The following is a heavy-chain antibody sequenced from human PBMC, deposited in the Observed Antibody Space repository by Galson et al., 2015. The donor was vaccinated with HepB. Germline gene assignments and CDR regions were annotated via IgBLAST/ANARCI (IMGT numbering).Heavy chain of an antibody. CDR3: ARVRYSYGFDY. D-gene: IGHD5-18*01. Sequence: SLRLACPTSGFAFSNLWMHWVRQVPGKGLVWVSRINTDGSTLDYADSVKGRFTISRDNAKNTLYLQMNSLRAEDTAVYYCARVRYSYGFDYWGQGTLVSVSS. V-gene: IGHV3-74*01. CDR2: INTDGSTL. J-gene: IGHJ4*02. CDR1: GFAFSNLW.